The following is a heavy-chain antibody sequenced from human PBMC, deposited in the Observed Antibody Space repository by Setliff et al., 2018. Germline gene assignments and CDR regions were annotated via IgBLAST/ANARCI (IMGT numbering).Heavy chain of an antibody. CDR2: MYPEDSDT. J-gene: IGHJ3*02. CDR3: ARVGPLTDDAFDI. Sequence: GESLKISCKASGYDFNTYWIAWVRQRPGNGLEWMGIMYPEDSDTKYSPSFQGQVTISADKSINTAYLQWSSLKASDTAIYYCARVGPLTDDAFDIWGQGTMVTVSS. CDR1: GYDFNTYW. D-gene: IGHD1-26*01. V-gene: IGHV5-51*01.